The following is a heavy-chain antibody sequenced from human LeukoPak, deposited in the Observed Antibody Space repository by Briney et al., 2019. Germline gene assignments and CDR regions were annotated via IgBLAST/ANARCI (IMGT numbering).Heavy chain of an antibody. Sequence: KPSETLSLTCTVSGGSISRYYWSWIRQPPGKGLEWIGNIYYTGSINYNPSLKSRVTISVDTSKNQFSLRLSSVTAADTAVYYCARALGSVGYVYFDYWGQGTLVTVSS. J-gene: IGHJ4*02. CDR3: ARALGSVGYVYFDY. D-gene: IGHD5-12*01. CDR2: IYYTGSI. V-gene: IGHV4-59*01. CDR1: GGSISRYY.